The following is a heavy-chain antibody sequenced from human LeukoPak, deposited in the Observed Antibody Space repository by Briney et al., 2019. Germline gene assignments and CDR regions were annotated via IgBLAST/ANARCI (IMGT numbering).Heavy chain of an antibody. J-gene: IGHJ4*02. CDR2: IYRSEDT. CDR1: GGSISSSDW. V-gene: IGHV4-4*02. Sequence: SGTRSLTCAVSGGSISSSDWWSWVRQPPGRGLEWIGYIYRSEDTSYNPSLKSRVTMSVDKSKNQFSLKLSSVTAADTAVYYCARDPHCSSSDCPYDYWGQGTLVIVSS. CDR3: ARDPHCSSSDCPYDY. D-gene: IGHD2-2*01.